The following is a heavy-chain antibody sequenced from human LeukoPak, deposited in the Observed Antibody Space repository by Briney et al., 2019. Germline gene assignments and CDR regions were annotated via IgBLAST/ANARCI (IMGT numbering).Heavy chain of an antibody. CDR2: INHSGST. Sequence: SETLSLTCAVYGGSFSGYYWSWIRQPPGKGLEWIGEINHSGSTNYNPSLKSRVTISVDTSKNQFSLKLSSVTAADTAVYYCARHFDYDTFPDVWGQGTTVTVSS. D-gene: IGHD3-9*01. V-gene: IGHV4-34*01. CDR1: GGSFSGYY. CDR3: ARHFDYDTFPDV. J-gene: IGHJ6*02.